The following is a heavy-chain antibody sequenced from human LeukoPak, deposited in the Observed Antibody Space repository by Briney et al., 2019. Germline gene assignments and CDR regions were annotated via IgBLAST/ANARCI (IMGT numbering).Heavy chain of an antibody. V-gene: IGHV3-48*03. Sequence: GGSLRLSCAASGFTFSSYEMNWVRQAAGKGLEWVSYIGSSGTIIHYADSVRGRFTISRDDATNSLYLQMNSLRAEDTAVYYCPKDATPLSPDWNHDSWGQATLATVSS. CDR1: GFTFSSYE. CDR3: PKDATPLSPDWNHDS. CDR2: IGSSGTII. D-gene: IGHD1-1*01. J-gene: IGHJ4*02.